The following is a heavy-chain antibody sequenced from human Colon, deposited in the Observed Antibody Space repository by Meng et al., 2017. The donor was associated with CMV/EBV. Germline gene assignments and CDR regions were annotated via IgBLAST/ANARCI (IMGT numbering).Heavy chain of an antibody. V-gene: IGHV1-2*02. J-gene: IGHJ4*02. D-gene: IGHD6-19*01. CDR1: GYTFSDYY. CDR3: VRSSGWSLFDY. CDR2: IRSDGSAT. Sequence: QVGVMQAGGGVKAPGASVKVSCKTSGYTFSDYYMHWVRQAPGQGLEWMGWIRSDGSATNYAQKFRGRVTMTRDASVSTAYMELSGLTSDDTAVYFCVRSSGWSLFDYWGPGALVTVSS.